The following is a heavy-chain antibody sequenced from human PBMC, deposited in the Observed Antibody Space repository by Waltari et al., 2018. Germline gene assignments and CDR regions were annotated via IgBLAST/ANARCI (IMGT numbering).Heavy chain of an antibody. CDR3: ARFPRIAAAGGWFDP. CDR1: GGSISSYY. D-gene: IGHD6-13*01. V-gene: IGHV4-4*07. J-gene: IGHJ5*02. Sequence: ETLSLTCTVSGGSISSYYWSWIRQPAGKGLEWIGRIYTSGSTNYNPSLKSRVTMSVDTSKNQFSLKLSSVTAADTAVYYCARFPRIAAAGGWFDPWGQGTLVTVSS. CDR2: IYTSGST.